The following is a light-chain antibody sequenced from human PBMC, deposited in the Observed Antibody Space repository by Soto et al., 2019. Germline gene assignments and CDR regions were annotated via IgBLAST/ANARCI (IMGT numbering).Light chain of an antibody. CDR1: QSVSSSY. CDR3: QQYGSSPYT. Sequence: DIVVTQSPGTLSLSPGERATLSCMASQSVSSSYLAWYQQKPGQAPRLLIYVASIRATGITDRFSGSGSGTDFAVTISRLEPEDFEVYYCQQYGSSPYTFGQGTKLEIK. J-gene: IGKJ2*01. V-gene: IGKV3-20*01. CDR2: VAS.